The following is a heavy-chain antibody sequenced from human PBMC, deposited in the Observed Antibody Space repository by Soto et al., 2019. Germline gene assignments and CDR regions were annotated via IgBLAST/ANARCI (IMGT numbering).Heavy chain of an antibody. D-gene: IGHD3-3*01. CDR1: GFTFSSYS. J-gene: IGHJ4*02. CDR2: ISSSSSYI. CDR3: ARLPAFTIFGVVTYYFDY. Sequence: GESLKISCAASGFTFSSYSMNWVRQAPGKGLEWVSSISSSSSYIYYADSVKGRFTISRDNAKNSLYLQMNSLRAEDTAVYYCARLPAFTIFGVVTYYFDYWGQGTLVTVSS. V-gene: IGHV3-21*01.